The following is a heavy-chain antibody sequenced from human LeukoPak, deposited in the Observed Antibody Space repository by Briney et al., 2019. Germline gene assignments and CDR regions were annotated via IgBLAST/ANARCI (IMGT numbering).Heavy chain of an antibody. V-gene: IGHV3-23*01. CDR1: GFTFSSYA. D-gene: IGHD5-12*01. CDR3: AKGGGYAGYGY. J-gene: IGHJ4*02. Sequence: GGSLRPSCAASGFTFSSYAMSWVRQAPGKGLEWVSAISGSGGSTYYADSVKGRFTISRDNSKNTLYLQMNSLRAEDTAVYYCAKGGGYAGYGYWGQGTLVTVSS. CDR2: ISGSGGST.